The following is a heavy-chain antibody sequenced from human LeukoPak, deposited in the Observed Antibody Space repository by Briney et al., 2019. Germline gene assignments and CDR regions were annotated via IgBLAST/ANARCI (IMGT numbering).Heavy chain of an antibody. J-gene: IGHJ4*02. CDR2: ISSNGGST. D-gene: IGHD6-13*01. V-gene: IGHV3-64D*06. CDR1: GFTFSSYA. Sequence: GGSLRLSCSASGFTFSSYAMHWVRQAPGKGLEYVSAISSNGGSTYYADSVKGRFTISRDNSKNTLYLQMSSLRAEDTAVYYCVKDSSSWSEKFDYWGQGTQVTVSS. CDR3: VKDSSSWSEKFDY.